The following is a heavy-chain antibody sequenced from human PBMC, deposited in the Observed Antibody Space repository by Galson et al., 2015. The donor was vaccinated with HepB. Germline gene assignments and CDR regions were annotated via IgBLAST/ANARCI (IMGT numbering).Heavy chain of an antibody. Sequence: SLRLSCAASGFTFSDYSMSWIRQAPGKGLEWVSYISSSSSYTNYADSVKGRFTISRDNAKNSLYLQMNSLRAEDTAVYYCARVGVVVTAIKWAVRGYYFDYWGQGTLVTVSS. V-gene: IGHV3-11*06. D-gene: IGHD2-21*02. CDR2: ISSSSSYT. CDR1: GFTFSDYS. CDR3: ARVGVVVTAIKWAVRGYYFDY. J-gene: IGHJ4*02.